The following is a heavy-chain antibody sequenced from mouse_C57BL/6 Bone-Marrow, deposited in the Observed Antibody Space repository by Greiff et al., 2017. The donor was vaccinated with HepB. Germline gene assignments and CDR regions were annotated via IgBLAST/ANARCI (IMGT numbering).Heavy chain of an antibody. D-gene: IGHD2-1*01. CDR3: ARDDYGNYGNFDV. V-gene: IGHV7-1*01. CDR1: GFTFSDFY. CDR2: SRNKANDYTT. Sequence: EVNLVESGGGLVQSGRSLRLSCATSGFTFSDFYMEWVRQAPGKGLEWIAASRNKANDYTTKYSASVKGRFIVARATSQSILYLQMNALRAEDTAIYYCARDDYGNYGNFDVWGTGTTVTVSS. J-gene: IGHJ1*03.